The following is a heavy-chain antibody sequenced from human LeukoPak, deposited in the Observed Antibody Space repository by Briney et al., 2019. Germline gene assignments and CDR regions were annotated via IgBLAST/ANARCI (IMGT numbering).Heavy chain of an antibody. D-gene: IGHD3-3*01. Sequence: SETLSLTCTVSGGSISSYYWSWIRQPPGKGLEWIGYIYYSGSTNYNPSLKSRVTISVDTSKNQFSLKLSSVTAADTAVYYCAKGDQITIFGVVKLGAFDIWGQGTMVTVSS. CDR1: GGSISSYY. CDR2: IYYSGST. J-gene: IGHJ3*02. CDR3: AKGDQITIFGVVKLGAFDI. V-gene: IGHV4-59*01.